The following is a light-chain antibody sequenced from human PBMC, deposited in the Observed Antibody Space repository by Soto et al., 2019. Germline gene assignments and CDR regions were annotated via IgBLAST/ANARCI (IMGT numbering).Light chain of an antibody. CDR1: QSISSW. CDR3: QQYTNYPWT. V-gene: IGKV1-5*01. CDR2: DVS. J-gene: IGKJ1*01. Sequence: DIQMTQSPPTMSASVGDRVTITCRASQSISSWLAWYQQRPGKAPNFLIYDVSSLESGVPSRFSGSGSGTEFTLTISSLQPDDFATYYCQQYTNYPWTFGQGTKVEIK.